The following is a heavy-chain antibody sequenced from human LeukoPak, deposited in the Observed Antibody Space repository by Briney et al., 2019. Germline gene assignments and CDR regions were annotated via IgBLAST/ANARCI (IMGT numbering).Heavy chain of an antibody. Sequence: SETLSLTCTVSGGSISSSSYYWGWIRQPPGKGLEWIGYIYYSGSTNYNPSLKSRVTISVDTSKNQFSLKLSSVTAADTAVYYCARAKVRGVTYAPFDYWGQGTLVTVSS. D-gene: IGHD3-10*01. CDR3: ARAKVRGVTYAPFDY. V-gene: IGHV4-61*05. CDR1: GGSISSSSYY. J-gene: IGHJ4*02. CDR2: IYYSGST.